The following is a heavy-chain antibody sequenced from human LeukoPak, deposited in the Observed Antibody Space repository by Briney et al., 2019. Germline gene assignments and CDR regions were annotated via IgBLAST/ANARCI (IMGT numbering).Heavy chain of an antibody. D-gene: IGHD6-19*01. CDR2: IYYSGST. CDR1: GGSIGSSSYS. CDR3: ARYSSSNWISRFDV. Sequence: SETLSLTCIVSGGSIGSSSYSWAWIRQPPGKGLEWIGSIYYSGSTNKNPSLKSRLTMSVDTSLDQFSLKMASVTAADTALYYCARYSSSNWISRFDVWGQGITVTVSS. J-gene: IGHJ6*02. V-gene: IGHV4-39*01.